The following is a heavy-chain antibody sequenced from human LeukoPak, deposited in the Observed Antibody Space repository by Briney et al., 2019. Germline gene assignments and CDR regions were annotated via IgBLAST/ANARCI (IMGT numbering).Heavy chain of an antibody. V-gene: IGHV4-34*01. J-gene: IGHJ6*03. D-gene: IGHD3-10*01. CDR2: INHSGST. CDR3: ASMVRGVIRGGRWNYYYMDV. Sequence: SETLSLTCAVYGGSFSGYYWSWIRQPPGKGLEWIGEINHSGSTNYNPSLKSRVTISVDTSKNQFSLKLSSVTAADTAVYYCASMVRGVIRGGRWNYYYMDVWGKGTTVTISS. CDR1: GGSFSGYY.